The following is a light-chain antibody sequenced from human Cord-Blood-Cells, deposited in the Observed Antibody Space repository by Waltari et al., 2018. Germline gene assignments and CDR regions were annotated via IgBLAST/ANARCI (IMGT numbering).Light chain of an antibody. CDR2: DVS. J-gene: IGLJ3*02. Sequence: QSALTQPASVSGSPGQSITISCTGTSSDVGGYIYVSWYQQHPGKAPKRRIYDVSNRPSGVSNRFSGSKSGNTASLTISGLQAEDEADYYCSSYTSSSTLVFGGGTKLTVL. V-gene: IGLV2-14*03. CDR1: SSDVGGYIY. CDR3: SSYTSSSTLV.